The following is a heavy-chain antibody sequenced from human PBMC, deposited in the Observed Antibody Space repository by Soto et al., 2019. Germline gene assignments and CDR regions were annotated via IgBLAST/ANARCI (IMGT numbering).Heavy chain of an antibody. D-gene: IGHD3-22*01. CDR1: GFTFSSYG. V-gene: IGHV3-30*18. CDR3: AKDRMTMKVVAPFDY. Sequence: GGSLRLSCAASGFTFSSYGMHWVRQAPGKGLEWVAVISYDGSNKYYADSVKGRFTISRDNSKNTLYLQMNSLRAEDMVVYYCAKDRMTMKVVAPFDYWGQGTLVTVS. CDR2: ISYDGSNK. J-gene: IGHJ4*02.